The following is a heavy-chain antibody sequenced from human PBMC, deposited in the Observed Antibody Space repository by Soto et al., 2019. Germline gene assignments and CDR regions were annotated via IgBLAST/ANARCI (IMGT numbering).Heavy chain of an antibody. J-gene: IGHJ6*02. Sequence: EVQLVESGGGLVQPGGSLRLSCAASGFTFSAYSMNWVRQAPGKGLEWVSYISTSASAVSYAASVQGRFTISRDNAKKSLSLQMNSLRDEDTAVYYCARERFCTNGVCNYSQYGMDAWGQGTTVTVSS. CDR1: GFTFSAYS. V-gene: IGHV3-48*02. CDR2: ISTSASAV. CDR3: ARERFCTNGVCNYSQYGMDA. D-gene: IGHD2-8*01.